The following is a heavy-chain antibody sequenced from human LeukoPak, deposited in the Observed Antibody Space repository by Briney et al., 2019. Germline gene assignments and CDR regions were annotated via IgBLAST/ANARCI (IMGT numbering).Heavy chain of an antibody. V-gene: IGHV3-30*18. CDR2: ISYDGSNK. D-gene: IGHD3-10*01. CDR1: GFTFSSYC. J-gene: IGHJ4*02. CDR3: AKDELDVLLWFGESAFDY. Sequence: PGGSLRLSCAASGFTFSSYCMHWVRQAPGKGLEWVAVISYDGSNKYYADSVKGRFTISRDNSKNTLYLQMNSLRAEDTAVYYWAKDELDVLLWFGESAFDYWGQGTLVTVSS.